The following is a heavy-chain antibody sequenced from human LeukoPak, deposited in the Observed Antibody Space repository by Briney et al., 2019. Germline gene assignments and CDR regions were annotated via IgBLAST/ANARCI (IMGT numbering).Heavy chain of an antibody. Sequence: GGSLTLSCAASGFTLSSYAMHWVRQAPGKGLEWVAVISYDGSNKYYADSVKGRFTISRDNSKNTLYLQMNSLRAEDTAVYYCARDHYSSGYYLSAYWGQRTLVTVSS. J-gene: IGHJ4*02. CDR1: GFTLSSYA. D-gene: IGHD3-22*01. CDR3: ARDHYSSGYYLSAY. V-gene: IGHV3-30-3*01. CDR2: ISYDGSNK.